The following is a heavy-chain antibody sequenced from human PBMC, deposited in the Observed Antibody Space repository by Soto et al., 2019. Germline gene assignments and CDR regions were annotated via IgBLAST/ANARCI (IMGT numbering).Heavy chain of an antibody. CDR3: GRSIAVDNILNWFDP. Sequence: SETLSLTCTVSGGSISSYYWSWIRQPPGKGLEWIGHIYYSGSTNYNPSLKSRVTISVDTSKNQFSLKLSSVTAADTAVYYCGRSIAVDNILNWFDPWGQGTLVTVSS. D-gene: IGHD6-19*01. J-gene: IGHJ5*02. CDR2: IYYSGST. CDR1: GGSISSYY. V-gene: IGHV4-59*01.